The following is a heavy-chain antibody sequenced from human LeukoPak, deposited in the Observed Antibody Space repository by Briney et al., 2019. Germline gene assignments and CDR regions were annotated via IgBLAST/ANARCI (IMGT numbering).Heavy chain of an antibody. J-gene: IGHJ3*02. CDR2: ISYDGSNK. V-gene: IGHV3-30*04. CDR3: ARDWEMAKNAFDI. D-gene: IGHD5-24*01. CDR1: GFTFSSYA. Sequence: GGSLRLSCAASGFTFSSYAMHWVRQAPGKGLEWVAVISYDGSNKYYADSVKGRFTISRDNSKNTLYLQMNSLRAEDTAVYYCARDWEMAKNAFDIWGQGTMVTVSS.